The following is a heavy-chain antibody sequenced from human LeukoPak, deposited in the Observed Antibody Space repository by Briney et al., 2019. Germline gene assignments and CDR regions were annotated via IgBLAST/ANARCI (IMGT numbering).Heavy chain of an antibody. J-gene: IGHJ4*02. CDR1: GFSISSYW. V-gene: IGHV3-74*01. D-gene: IGHD3-10*01. CDR2: ISGDGSTT. Sequence: GGSLRLSCAASGFSISSYWMHWVRQDPGKRLVWVSRISGDGSTTTYADSVKGRFTISRDIAKNTLYLQVSSLRAKDTAVYYCASDVGDWGQGTLVTVSS. CDR3: ASDVGD.